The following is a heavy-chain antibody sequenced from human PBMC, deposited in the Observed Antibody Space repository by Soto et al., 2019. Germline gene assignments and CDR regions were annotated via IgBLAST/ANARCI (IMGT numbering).Heavy chain of an antibody. V-gene: IGHV4-30-4*01. J-gene: IGHJ4*02. CDR2: IYYSGST. CDR3: ARWWFGEFFDY. CDR1: GGSISSGDYY. D-gene: IGHD3-10*01. Sequence: SETLSLTCTVSGGSISSGDYYWSWIRQPPGKGLEWIGYIYYSGSTYYNPSLKSRVTVSVDTSKNQFSLKLSSVTAADTAVYYCARWWFGEFFDYWGQGTLVTVSS.